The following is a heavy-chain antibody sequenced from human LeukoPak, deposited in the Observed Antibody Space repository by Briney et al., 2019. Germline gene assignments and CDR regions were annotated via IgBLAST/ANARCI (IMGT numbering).Heavy chain of an antibody. V-gene: IGHV4-59*01. CDR1: GGSISTYY. D-gene: IGHD1-1*01. Sequence: SETLSLTCTVSGGSISTYYWTWIRQPPGKGLEWIGYIYYSGSTNYNPSLKSRVTISVDTSKNQFSLKVSSVTAADTAVYYCARHGTTGTNLNWFDPWGQGTLVTVSS. J-gene: IGHJ5*02. CDR3: ARHGTTGTNLNWFDP. CDR2: IYYSGST.